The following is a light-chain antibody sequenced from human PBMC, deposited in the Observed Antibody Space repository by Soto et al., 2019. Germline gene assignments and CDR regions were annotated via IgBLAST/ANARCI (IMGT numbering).Light chain of an antibody. CDR1: QSVSSY. J-gene: IGKJ1*01. Sequence: EIMLTHSPATLSLSPGERATLSCRASQSVSSYLAWYQQKPGQAPRLLIYDASTRATGIPARLSGSGSGPDFTLTISSLQSEEFAVYYCQQYGSSPRTSGQGTKVDIK. V-gene: IGKV3-11*01. CDR2: DAS. CDR3: QQYGSSPRT.